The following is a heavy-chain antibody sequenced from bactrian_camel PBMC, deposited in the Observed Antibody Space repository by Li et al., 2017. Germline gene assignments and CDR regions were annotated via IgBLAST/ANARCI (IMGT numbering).Heavy chain of an antibody. CDR2: IEKDGKT. D-gene: IGHD2*01. J-gene: IGHJ7*01. V-gene: IGHV3S53*01. CDR1: GDTVGKIY. Sequence: HVQLVESGGGSVQVGGSLRLSCRASGDTVGKIYMAWFRQIPGKEREGVATIEKDGKTTYAESVRGRFTISRGNVPNTVHLQMNSLKPEDTAMYYCACRSGYVSRPLSETDYNYWGKGTQVTVS.